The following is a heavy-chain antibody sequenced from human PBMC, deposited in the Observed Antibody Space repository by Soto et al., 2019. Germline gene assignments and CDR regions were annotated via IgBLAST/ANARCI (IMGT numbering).Heavy chain of an antibody. CDR1: GGTFSSYA. V-gene: IGHV1-69*06. CDR2: IIPIFGTA. D-gene: IGHD3-10*01. J-gene: IGHJ6*02. CDR3: ASRGGYYGSGSYPHTYYYGMDV. Sequence: SVKVSCKASGGTFSSYAISWVRQAPGQGLEWMGGIIPIFGTANYAQKFQGRVTITADKSTSTAYMELSSLRSEDTAVYYCASRGGYYGSGSYPHTYYYGMDVWGQGTTVTVS.